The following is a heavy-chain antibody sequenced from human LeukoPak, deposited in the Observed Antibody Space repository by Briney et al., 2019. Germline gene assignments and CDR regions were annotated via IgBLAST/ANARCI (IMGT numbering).Heavy chain of an antibody. Sequence: SETLSLTCTVSGGSISDNSYYWGWIRQAPGKGLEWIGSWYYSGSTYYKSSPRSRVTISADTSKNQFSLTVYSVIAADTAVYYCARHTSFYYDATGYQGALSYWGQGTLVTVSS. CDR3: ARHTSFYYDATGYQGALSY. J-gene: IGHJ4*02. D-gene: IGHD3-22*01. CDR1: GGSISDNSYY. V-gene: IGHV4-39*01. CDR2: WYYSGST.